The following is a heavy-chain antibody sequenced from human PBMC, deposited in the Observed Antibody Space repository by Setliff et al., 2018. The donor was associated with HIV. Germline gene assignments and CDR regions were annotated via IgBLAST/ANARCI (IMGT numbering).Heavy chain of an antibody. Sequence: SETLSLTCSVSGASVSSHFWTWIRQPPGKGLEWIGSFSHSGTINYNPSLQSRVTISVDTSKNQFSLMLGSMTAADTAVYYCARERLSRLGFNYWGQGTLVTVSS. CDR2: FSHSGTI. J-gene: IGHJ4*02. V-gene: IGHV4-59*02. D-gene: IGHD1-1*01. CDR3: ARERLSRLGFNY. CDR1: GASVSSHF.